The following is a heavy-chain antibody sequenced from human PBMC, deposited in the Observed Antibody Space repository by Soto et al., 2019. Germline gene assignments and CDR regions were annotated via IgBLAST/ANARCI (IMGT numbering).Heavy chain of an antibody. CDR2: IYHSGST. CDR1: GGSISSSNW. D-gene: IGHD6-13*01. CDR3: ARIAAAGTPVDY. Sequence: QVQLQESGPGLVKPSGTLSLTCAVSGGSISSSNWWSWVRQPPGKGLEWIGEIYHSGSTNYNPSHKSRVTISVETFKNRFSLKLSSVTAADTAVYYCARIAAAGTPVDYWGQGTLVTVYS. V-gene: IGHV4-4*02. J-gene: IGHJ4*02.